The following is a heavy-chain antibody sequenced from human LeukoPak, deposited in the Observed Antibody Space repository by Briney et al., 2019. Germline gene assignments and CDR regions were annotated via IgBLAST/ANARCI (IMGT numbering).Heavy chain of an antibody. D-gene: IGHD4-17*01. CDR1: GGSFSGYY. CDR2: MNHSGST. Sequence: SETLSLTCAVYGGSFSGYYWSWIRQPPGKGLEWIGEMNHSGSTNYNPSLKSRVTISVDTSKNQFSLKLSSVTAADTAVYYCARVLYGDYDYWGQGTLVTVPS. CDR3: ARVLYGDYDY. J-gene: IGHJ4*02. V-gene: IGHV4-34*01.